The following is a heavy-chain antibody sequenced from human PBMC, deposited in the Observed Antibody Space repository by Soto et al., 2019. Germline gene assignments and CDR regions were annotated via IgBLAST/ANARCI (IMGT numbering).Heavy chain of an antibody. D-gene: IGHD2-2*01. CDR2: INTNTGNP. V-gene: IGHV7-4-1*01. J-gene: IGHJ4*01. CDR1: GYAFTSYA. CDR3: STYFGY. Sequence: GASVKVSCKASGYAFTSYAMNWVRQAPGQGLEWMGWINTNTGNPTYAQGFTGRFVFSLDTSVSTAIYFCVRDPWAYCSSTSCSTYFGYWGQGTQVTVSS.